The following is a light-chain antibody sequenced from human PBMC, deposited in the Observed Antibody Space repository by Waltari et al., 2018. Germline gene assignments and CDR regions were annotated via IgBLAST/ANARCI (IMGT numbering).Light chain of an antibody. CDR3: QHYVRLPVT. V-gene: IGKV3-20*01. Sequence: EIVLTQSPGTLSLSPGDRVTLSCRASQSVSRALAWYQQKPGQAPRLLIYGASSRATGIPDRFSGSGSGTDFSLTISRLETEDFAVYYCQHYVRLPVTFGQGTKVEIK. CDR2: GAS. J-gene: IGKJ1*01. CDR1: QSVSRA.